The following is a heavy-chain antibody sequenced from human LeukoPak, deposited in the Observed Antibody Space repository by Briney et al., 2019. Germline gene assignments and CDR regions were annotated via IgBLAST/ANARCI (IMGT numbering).Heavy chain of an antibody. CDR1: GGSFSGYY. CDR3: ARGLRYFDSFDP. J-gene: IGHJ5*02. CDR2: INHSGST. D-gene: IGHD3-9*01. Sequence: SETLSLTCAVYGGSFSGYYWSWIRQPPGKGLEWIGEINHSGSTNYNPSLKSRVTISVDTSKNQFSLKLSSVTAADTAVYHCARGLRYFDSFDPWGQGTLVTVSS. V-gene: IGHV4-34*01.